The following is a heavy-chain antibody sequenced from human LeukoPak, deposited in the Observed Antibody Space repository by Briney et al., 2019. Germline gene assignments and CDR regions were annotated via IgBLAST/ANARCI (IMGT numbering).Heavy chain of an antibody. V-gene: IGHV6-1*01. D-gene: IGHD3-22*01. CDR3: ARDMDYYDSSGSFDY. Sequence: SQTLSLTCAISGDSVSNNNAAWNWIRQSPSRGLEWLGRTYYRSKWYNDYAASVKSRITINPDTSKNQFSLQLNSVTPEDTAVYYCARDMDYYDSSGSFDYWGQGTLVTVSS. J-gene: IGHJ4*02. CDR2: TYYRSKWYN. CDR1: GDSVSNNNAA.